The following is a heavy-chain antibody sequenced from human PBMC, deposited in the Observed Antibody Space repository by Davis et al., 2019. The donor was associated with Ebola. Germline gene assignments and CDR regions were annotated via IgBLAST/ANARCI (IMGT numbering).Heavy chain of an antibody. J-gene: IGHJ6*04. CDR1: GFTFKNYG. CDR3: ARATGMDV. CDR2: IRYDGSTI. V-gene: IGHV3-30*02. Sequence: GESLKISCAASGFTFKNYGMHWVRRAPGKGLEWVAFIRYDGSTIYYADSVKGRFTISRDNSKNTLYLQMNSLRAEDTAVYYCARATGMDVWGKGTTVTVSS.